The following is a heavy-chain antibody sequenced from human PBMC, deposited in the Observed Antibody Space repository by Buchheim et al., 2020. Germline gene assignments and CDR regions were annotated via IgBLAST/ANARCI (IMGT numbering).Heavy chain of an antibody. CDR3: ARDALERSSGWYNYYYMDV. D-gene: IGHD6-19*01. CDR1: GFTFSHYG. CDR2: IWYDGSNK. V-gene: IGHV3-33*01. Sequence: QVQLVESGGGVVQPGRSLRLSCAASGFTFSHYGMHWVRQAPGKGLEWVAVIWYDGSNKYYADSVEGRFTISRDNPKNPLYLQINSLSVEDTAVYYCARDALERSSGWYNYYYMDVWGKGTT. J-gene: IGHJ6*03.